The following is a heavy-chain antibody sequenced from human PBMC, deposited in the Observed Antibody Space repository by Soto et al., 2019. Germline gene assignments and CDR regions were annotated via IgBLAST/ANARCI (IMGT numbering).Heavy chain of an antibody. CDR2: INHSGST. J-gene: IGHJ4*02. V-gene: IGHV4-34*01. CDR1: GGSFIGYY. Sequence: SETLSLTFAVYGGSFIGYYWSWIRQPPGKGLEWIGEINHSGSTNYNPSLKSRVTISVDTSKNKFSLKLSSVTAADTAVYYCARDQTGTPFDYWGQGTLVTVSS. CDR3: ARDQTGTPFDY. D-gene: IGHD1-1*01.